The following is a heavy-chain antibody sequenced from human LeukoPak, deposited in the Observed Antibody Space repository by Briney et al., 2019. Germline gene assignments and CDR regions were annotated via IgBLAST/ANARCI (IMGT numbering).Heavy chain of an antibody. J-gene: IGHJ3*02. CDR3: ARETSDAFDI. Sequence: GESLMISCKGSGYSFASYWIGWVRQMPGKGLEWMGIIYPGDFDTRYSPSFQGQVTISADKSISTAYLQWSSLKASDTAMYYCARETSDAFDIWGQGTMVTVSS. CDR1: GYSFASYW. V-gene: IGHV5-51*01. D-gene: IGHD1-14*01. CDR2: IYPGDFDT.